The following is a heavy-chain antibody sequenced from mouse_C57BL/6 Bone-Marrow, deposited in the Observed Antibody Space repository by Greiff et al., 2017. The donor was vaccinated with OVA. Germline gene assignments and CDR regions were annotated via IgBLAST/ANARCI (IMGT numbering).Heavy chain of an antibody. J-gene: IGHJ3*01. CDR2: ISDGGSYT. Sequence: EVKLMESGGGLVKPGGSLKLSCAASGFTFSSYAMSWVRQTPEKRLEWVATISDGGSYTYYPDNVKGRFTISRDNAKNNLYLQMSHLKSEDTAMYYCARGNYGNYYWGQGTLVTVSA. V-gene: IGHV5-4*03. CDR1: GFTFSSYA. D-gene: IGHD2-1*01. CDR3: ARGNYGNYY.